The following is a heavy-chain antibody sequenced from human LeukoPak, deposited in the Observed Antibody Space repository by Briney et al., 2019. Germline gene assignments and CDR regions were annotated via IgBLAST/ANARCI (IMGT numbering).Heavy chain of an antibody. D-gene: IGHD3-22*01. CDR2: TSYRTKWYN. CDR3: AGGHGYYVDY. CDR1: GDIVSSNSVA. V-gene: IGHV6-1*01. Sequence: SQTLSLTCAISGDIVSSNSVAWNWLRQSPARGLEWVGRTSYRTKWYNDYGVSANSRIPSKRDTSDKHVTLQPKSVAPGCTAVYDSAGGHGYYVDYWGQGNLVTVSP. J-gene: IGHJ4*02.